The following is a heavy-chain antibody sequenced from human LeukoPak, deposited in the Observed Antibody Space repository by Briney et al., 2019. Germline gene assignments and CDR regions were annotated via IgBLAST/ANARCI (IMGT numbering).Heavy chain of an antibody. CDR3: ARLPREDSSGYYPDY. J-gene: IGHJ4*02. D-gene: IGHD3-22*01. Sequence: SETLSLTCTVSGGSISSYYWSSIRQPPGKGLEWIGYIYYSGSTNYNPSLKSRVTISVDTSKNQFSLKLSSVTAADTAVYYCARLPREDSSGYYPDYWGQGTLVTVSS. CDR2: IYYSGST. CDR1: GGSISSYY. V-gene: IGHV4-59*01.